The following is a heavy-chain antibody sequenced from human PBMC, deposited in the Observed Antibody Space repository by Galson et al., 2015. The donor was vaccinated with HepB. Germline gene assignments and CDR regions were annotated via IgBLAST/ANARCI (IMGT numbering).Heavy chain of an antibody. D-gene: IGHD5-18*01. CDR1: GGSISSYY. J-gene: IGHJ4*02. Sequence: SETLSLTCTVSGGSISSYYWSWIRQPPGKGLEWIGFIYYGGSTNYNPSLKSRVTISVDTSKNQFSLKLSSVTAADTAVYYCARDLGYSASYWGQGTLVAVSS. CDR2: IYYGGST. V-gene: IGHV4-59*01. CDR3: ARDLGYSASY.